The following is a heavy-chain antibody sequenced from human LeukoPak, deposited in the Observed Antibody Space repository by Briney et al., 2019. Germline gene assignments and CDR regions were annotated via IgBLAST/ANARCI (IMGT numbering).Heavy chain of an antibody. V-gene: IGHV3-21*01. CDR1: GFSFSSYS. CDR2: ISSTSRSSYI. Sequence: GGSLRLSCAASGFSFSSYSMNWVRQAPGKGLEWVSSISSTSRSSYIFYAESVKGRFTISRDNAKNSLFLQMNSLRAEDTAVYYCARTGHNAFEIWGQGTMVTVSS. D-gene: IGHD1-1*01. J-gene: IGHJ3*02. CDR3: ARTGHNAFEI.